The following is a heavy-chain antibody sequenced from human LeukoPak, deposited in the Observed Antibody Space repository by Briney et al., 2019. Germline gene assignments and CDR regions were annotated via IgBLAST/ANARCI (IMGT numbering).Heavy chain of an antibody. CDR2: IYSGGST. V-gene: IGHV3-53*01. D-gene: IGHD4-17*01. Sequence: GGSLRLSCAASGFTVSSNYMSWVRQAPGKGLEWVSVIYSGGSTYYADSVKGRFTISRDNSNNTLYLQMNSLRAEDTAVYYCARADDYGKNYGMDVWGKGTTVTVSS. CDR3: ARADDYGKNYGMDV. CDR1: GFTVSSNY. J-gene: IGHJ6*04.